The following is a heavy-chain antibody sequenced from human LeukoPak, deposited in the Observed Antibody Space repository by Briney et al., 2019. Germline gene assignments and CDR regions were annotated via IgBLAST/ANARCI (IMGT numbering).Heavy chain of an antibody. J-gene: IGHJ6*03. CDR1: GGSISSSSYY. V-gene: IGHV4-39*01. CDR3: ASVRRGFGESSKYYSYYYMHV. CDR2: IYYSGST. Sequence: SETLSLTCTVSGGSISSSSYYWGWIRQPPGKGLEWIGNIYYSGSTYYNPSLKSRVTISVDTSNNQFSLKLSAVTAADTAVYYCASVRRGFGESSKYYSYYYMHVWGNGTTVTVSS. D-gene: IGHD3-10*01.